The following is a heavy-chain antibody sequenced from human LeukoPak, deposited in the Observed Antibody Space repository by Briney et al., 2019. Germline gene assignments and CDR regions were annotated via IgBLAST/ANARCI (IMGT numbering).Heavy chain of an antibody. J-gene: IGHJ3*02. D-gene: IGHD1-26*01. CDR1: RYTLTELS. V-gene: IGHV1-24*01. CDR2: FDPEDGET. Sequence: ASVKVSCKVSRYTLTELSMHWVRQAPGKGLEWMGGFDPEDGETIYAQKFQGRVTMTEDTSTDTAYMELSSLRSEDTAVYYCTTDAGLVGATMAFDIWGQGTMVTVSS. CDR3: TTDAGLVGATMAFDI.